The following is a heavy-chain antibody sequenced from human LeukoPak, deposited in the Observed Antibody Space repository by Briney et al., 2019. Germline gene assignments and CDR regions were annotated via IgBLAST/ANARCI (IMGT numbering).Heavy chain of an antibody. D-gene: IGHD6-13*01. CDR2: VDPKSGGT. CDR1: GYTFTDWY. Sequence: ASVKASCKVSGYTFTDWYMHWVRQAPGQGLEWMGWVDPKSGGTTYGQKFRGRVTMTRDTSISTVYMDLSSLRSDDTAFYYCARGKGSSWFDYWGQGTLVTVSS. V-gene: IGHV1-2*02. J-gene: IGHJ4*02. CDR3: ARGKGSSWFDY.